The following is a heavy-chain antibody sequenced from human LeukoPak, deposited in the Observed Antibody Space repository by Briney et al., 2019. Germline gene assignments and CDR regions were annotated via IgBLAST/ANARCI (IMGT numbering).Heavy chain of an antibody. D-gene: IGHD3-9*01. Sequence: ASVKVSCKASGGTFSSYAISWVRQAPGQGLEWMGGIIPIFGTANYAQKFQGRVTITADESTSTAYMELSSLRSEDTAVYYCAGAPTLLRYFDWLHIDYWGQGTLVTVSS. CDR1: GGTFSSYA. J-gene: IGHJ4*02. V-gene: IGHV1-69*13. CDR2: IIPIFGTA. CDR3: AGAPTLLRYFDWLHIDY.